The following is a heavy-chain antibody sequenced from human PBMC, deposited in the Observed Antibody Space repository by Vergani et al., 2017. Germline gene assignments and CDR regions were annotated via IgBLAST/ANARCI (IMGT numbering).Heavy chain of an antibody. CDR1: GFTFSSYA. CDR3: AKARTATDFWDY. V-gene: IGHV3-23*01. D-gene: IGHD3/OR15-3a*01. J-gene: IGHJ4*02. Sequence: EVQLLESGGGLVQPGGSLRLSCAASGFTFSSYAMSWVRQAPGKGLEWVSAISGGGGSTYYADSVKGRFTISRDNSKNTLYLQMNSLGAEDTAVYYCAKARTATDFWDYWGQGTLVTVSS. CDR2: ISGGGGST.